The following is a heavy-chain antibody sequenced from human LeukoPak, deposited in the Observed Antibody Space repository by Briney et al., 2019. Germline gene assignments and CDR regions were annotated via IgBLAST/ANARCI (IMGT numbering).Heavy chain of an antibody. D-gene: IGHD3-10*01. V-gene: IGHV4-34*01. CDR2: INHNGIT. CDR1: GGSFRNYY. Sequence: SETLSLTCAVYGGSFRNYYWSWIRQPPGKGLECIGEINHNGITKYNPSLKSRVTISLDKSKHQFSLELTSVTAADTAVYYCARDFYYYGSGIYPYYYGMDVWGQGTTVTVSS. J-gene: IGHJ6*02. CDR3: ARDFYYYGSGIYPYYYGMDV.